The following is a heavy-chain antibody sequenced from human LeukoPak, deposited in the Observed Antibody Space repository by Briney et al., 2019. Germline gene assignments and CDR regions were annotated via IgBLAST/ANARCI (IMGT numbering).Heavy chain of an antibody. CDR3: ARGNGYSTSGYVDY. J-gene: IGHJ4*02. CDR1: GFTFDDYA. Sequence: GRSLRLSCAASGFTFDDYAMHWVRQAPGKGLEWVSGISWNSGSIVYADSVKGRFTISRDRTKNSLYLQMNSLRAEDMALYYCARGNGYSTSGYVDYWGQGTLVTVSS. D-gene: IGHD6-13*01. CDR2: ISWNSGSI. V-gene: IGHV3-9*03.